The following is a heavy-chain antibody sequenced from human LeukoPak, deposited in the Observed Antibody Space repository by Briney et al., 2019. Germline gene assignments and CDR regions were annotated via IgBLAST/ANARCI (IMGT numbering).Heavy chain of an antibody. D-gene: IGHD3-22*01. Sequence: PGGSLRLSCAASGFTFSSYAMHWVRQAPGKGLEYVSAISSNGGSTYYADSVKGRFTISRDNSKNTLYLQMGSLRAEDMAVYYCARGNYYDSSGPCDYWGQGTLVTVSS. CDR1: GFTFSSYA. CDR2: ISSNGGST. V-gene: IGHV3-64*02. J-gene: IGHJ4*02. CDR3: ARGNYYDSSGPCDY.